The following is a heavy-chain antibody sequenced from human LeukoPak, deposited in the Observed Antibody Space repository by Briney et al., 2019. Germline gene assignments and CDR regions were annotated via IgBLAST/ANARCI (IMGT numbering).Heavy chain of an antibody. D-gene: IGHD3-22*01. CDR2: ISDSGST. CDR3: ARGYDSSAYYPFNY. J-gene: IGHJ4*02. CDR1: GGSISSDY. V-gene: IGHV4-59*01. Sequence: SETLSLTCTVSGGSISSDYWSWIRQSPGRGLEWIGYISDSGSTNYNPSLKSRVTISVDTSKNQFSLMLSSVTAADTAVYYCARGYDSSAYYPFNYWGQGTLVTVSS.